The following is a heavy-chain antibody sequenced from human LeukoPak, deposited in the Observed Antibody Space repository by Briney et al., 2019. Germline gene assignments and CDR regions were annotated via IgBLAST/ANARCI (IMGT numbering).Heavy chain of an antibody. J-gene: IGHJ4*02. CDR3: ARGSKHDYVWGSYRYRPSYYFDY. D-gene: IGHD3-16*02. CDR1: GGSFSGYY. V-gene: IGHV4-34*01. Sequence: ASETLSLTCAVYGGSFSGYYWSWIRQPPGKGLEWIGEINHSGSTNYNPSLKSRVTISVDTSKNQFSLKLSSVTAADTAVYYCARGSKHDYVWGSYRYRPSYYFDYWGQGTLVTVSS. CDR2: INHSGST.